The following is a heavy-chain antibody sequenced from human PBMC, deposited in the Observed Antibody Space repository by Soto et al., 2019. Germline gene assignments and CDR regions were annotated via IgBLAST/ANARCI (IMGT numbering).Heavy chain of an antibody. CDR2: IYSGGST. Sequence: GGSLRLSCAASGFTVSSNYMSWVRQAPGKGLEWVSVIYSGGSTYYADSVKGRFTISRDNSKNTLYLQMNSLRAEDTAVYYCARERGYYDSSGSGYFDYWGQGTLVTVSS. J-gene: IGHJ4*02. D-gene: IGHD3-22*01. CDR1: GFTVSSNY. V-gene: IGHV3-53*01. CDR3: ARERGYYDSSGSGYFDY.